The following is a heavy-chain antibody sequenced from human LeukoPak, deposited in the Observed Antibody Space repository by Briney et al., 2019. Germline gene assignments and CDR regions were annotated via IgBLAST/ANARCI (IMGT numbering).Heavy chain of an antibody. D-gene: IGHD2/OR15-2a*01. CDR3: ARGKTSQNIVTRKTYNWFDP. Sequence: SGGSLRLSCAASGFTFSDYYMSWIRQAPGKGLEWVSSISSSDYIYYADSVKGRFTISRDNAKNSLYLQMKSLRAEDTAVYYCARGKTSQNIVTRKTYNWFDPWGQGTLVTVSS. CDR2: ISSSDYI. V-gene: IGHV3-69-1*01. CDR1: GFTFSDYY. J-gene: IGHJ5*02.